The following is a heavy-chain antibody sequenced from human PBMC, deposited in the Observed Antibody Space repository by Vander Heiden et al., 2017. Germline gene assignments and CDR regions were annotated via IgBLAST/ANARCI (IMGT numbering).Heavy chain of an antibody. Sequence: QVQLQESGPGLVKPSQTLSLTCTVSGGPISSGIYYWTWIRQHPGEGLEWIGYIYYSGSTYYNPSLKSRVTISVDTSKSQFSLKLSSVTAADTAVYYCARLYCSGGSCYVDYWGQGTLVTVSS. V-gene: IGHV4-31*03. CDR3: ARLYCSGGSCYVDY. CDR2: IYYSGST. J-gene: IGHJ4*02. CDR1: GGPISSGIYY. D-gene: IGHD2-15*01.